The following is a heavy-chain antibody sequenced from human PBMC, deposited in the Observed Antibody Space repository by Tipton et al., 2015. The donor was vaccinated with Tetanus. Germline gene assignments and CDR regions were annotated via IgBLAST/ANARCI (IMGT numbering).Heavy chain of an antibody. CDR1: GASMSSSSYY. Sequence: TLSLTCNVSGASMSSSSYYWDWIRQPPGKGLEWIESIYYSGSSYYNPSLESRVTISLDTSKNRFSLKLTSVTAADAAVYYCARPSTTVTPRAFDVWGQGTMVTVSS. CDR2: IYYSGSS. J-gene: IGHJ3*01. CDR3: ARPSTTVTPRAFDV. V-gene: IGHV4-39*01. D-gene: IGHD4-17*01.